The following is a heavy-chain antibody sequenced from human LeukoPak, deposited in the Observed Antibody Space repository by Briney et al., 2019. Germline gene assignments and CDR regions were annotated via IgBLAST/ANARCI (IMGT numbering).Heavy chain of an antibody. J-gene: IGHJ3*02. CDR2: INPNSGGT. V-gene: IGHV1-2*02. CDR3: ARDSGSYLYAFDI. D-gene: IGHD1-26*01. CDR1: GYTFTGYY. Sequence: GASVKVSCKASGYTFTGYYMHWVRQAPGQGLEWMGWINPNSGGTNYAQKFQGRVTMTRDTSISTAYMELSRLRSDDTAVYYCARDSGSYLYAFDIWGQGTMVTVSS.